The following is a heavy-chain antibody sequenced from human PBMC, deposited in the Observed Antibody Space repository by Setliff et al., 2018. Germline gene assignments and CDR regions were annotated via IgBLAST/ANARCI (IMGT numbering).Heavy chain of an antibody. CDR3: ARDVFPYHYEGAFDI. CDR2: INPNSGRT. J-gene: IGHJ3*02. D-gene: IGHD3-22*01. CDR1: GYTFTSHY. Sequence: ASVKVSCKASGYTFTSHYMHWVRQAPGLGLEWMGTINPNSGRTSYAQKFQGRATMTRDTSTSTVYMDMSSLRSEDTAVYYCARDVFPYHYEGAFDIWGQGTMVTVSS. V-gene: IGHV1-46*01.